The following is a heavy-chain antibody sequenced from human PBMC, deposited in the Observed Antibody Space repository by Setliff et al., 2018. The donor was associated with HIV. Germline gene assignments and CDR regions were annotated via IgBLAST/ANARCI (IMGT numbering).Heavy chain of an antibody. D-gene: IGHD2-2*01. V-gene: IGHV1-3*01. CDR2: INGGNGNT. CDR3: AREGGYCGRTPCFGFDY. Sequence: ASVKVSCKASGYNFMYFSIHWVRQAPGQGLEWMGWINGGNGNTKYSQDFQGRVTFTRDTPATTAYLELSSLTSQDTAVYYCAREGGYCGRTPCFGFDYWGQGALVTVSS. CDR1: GYNFMYFS. J-gene: IGHJ4*02.